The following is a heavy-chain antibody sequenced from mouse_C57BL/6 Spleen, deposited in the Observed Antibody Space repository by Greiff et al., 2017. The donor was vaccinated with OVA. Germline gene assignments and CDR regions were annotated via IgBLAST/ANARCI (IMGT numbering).Heavy chain of an antibody. CDR3: ARRDYYDFDY. Sequence: VQLQQPGAELVMPGASVKLSCKASGYTFTSYWMHWVKQRPGQGLEWIGEIDPSDSYTNYNQKFKGKSTLTVDKSSSTAYMQLSSLTSEDSAVYYCARRDYYDFDYWGQGTTLTVSS. CDR2: IDPSDSYT. J-gene: IGHJ2*01. CDR1: GYTFTSYW. D-gene: IGHD1-1*01. V-gene: IGHV1-69*01.